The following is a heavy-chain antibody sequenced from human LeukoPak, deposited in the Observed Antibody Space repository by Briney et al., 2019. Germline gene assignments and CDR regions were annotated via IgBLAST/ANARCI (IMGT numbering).Heavy chain of an antibody. D-gene: IGHD3-22*01. CDR2: IYTSGST. CDR1: GGSISSYY. J-gene: IGHJ5*02. Sequence: SETLSLTCTVSGGSISSYYWSWIRQPAGKGLEWIGRIYTSGSTNYNPSLKSRVTMSVDTSKNQFSLKLSSVTAADTAVYYCARDHSYYGSSGHSDPWGQGTLVTVSS. CDR3: ARDHSYYGSSGHSDP. V-gene: IGHV4-4*07.